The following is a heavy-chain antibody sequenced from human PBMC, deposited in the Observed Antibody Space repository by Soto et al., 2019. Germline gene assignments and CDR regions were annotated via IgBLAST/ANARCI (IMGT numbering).Heavy chain of an antibody. J-gene: IGHJ5*02. CDR1: GGSISSYY. D-gene: IGHD3-10*01. CDR2: IYYSGST. CDR3: ARHLYGSGERFDP. Sequence: QVQLQESGPGLVKPSETLSLTCTVSGGSISSYYWSWIRQPPGKGLEWIGYIYYSGSTNYNPSPKRRVTISVDTSKNQFSLKLSSVTAADTAVYYCARHLYGSGERFDPWGQGTLVTVSS. V-gene: IGHV4-59*08.